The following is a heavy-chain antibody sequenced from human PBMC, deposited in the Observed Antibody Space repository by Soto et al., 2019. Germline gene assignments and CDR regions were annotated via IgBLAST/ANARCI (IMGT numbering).Heavy chain of an antibody. D-gene: IGHD2-2*01. Sequence: QVQLVESGGRVVQPGRSLRLSCAASGFTFSTYAMHWVRQAPGKRLEWVAVLSYDGSNKYYADSVKGRFTISRDNSKNSLYLQMNSLRAEDTAVYYCARVVPAAMYYYYGMDVWGQGTTVTVSS. J-gene: IGHJ6*02. CDR1: GFTFSTYA. V-gene: IGHV3-30*03. CDR3: ARVVPAAMYYYYGMDV. CDR2: LSYDGSNK.